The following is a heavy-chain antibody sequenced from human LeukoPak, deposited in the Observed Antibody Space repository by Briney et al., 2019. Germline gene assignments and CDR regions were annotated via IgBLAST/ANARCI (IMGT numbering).Heavy chain of an antibody. CDR2: IYTSGST. CDR3: AKDGHDTAMPYDAFDI. V-gene: IGHV4-4*07. CDR1: GVSISSYY. Sequence: SETLSLTCTVSGVSISSYYWTWIRQSAGKGLEWIGRIYTSGSTYYNPSLKSRVSMSVDTSKNQFSLKLSSVTAADTAVYYCAKDGHDTAMPYDAFDIWGQGTMVTVSS. J-gene: IGHJ3*02. D-gene: IGHD5-18*01.